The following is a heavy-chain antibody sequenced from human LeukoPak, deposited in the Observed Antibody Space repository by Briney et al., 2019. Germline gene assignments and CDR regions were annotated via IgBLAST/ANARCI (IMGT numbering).Heavy chain of an antibody. V-gene: IGHV1-18*01. D-gene: IGHD2-2*01. J-gene: IGHJ5*02. CDR1: GYTFTSYG. CDR3: AREFLDCSSTSCYEAGCFDP. CDR2: ISAYNGNT. Sequence: ASVKVSCKASGYTFTSYGISWVRQAPGQGLEWMGWISAYNGNTNYAQKLQGGVTMTTDTSTSTAYMELGSLRSDDTAVYYCAREFLDCSSTSCYEAGCFDPWGQGTLVTVSS.